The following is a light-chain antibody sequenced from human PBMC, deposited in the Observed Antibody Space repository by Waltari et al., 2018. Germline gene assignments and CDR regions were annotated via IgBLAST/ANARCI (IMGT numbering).Light chain of an antibody. CDR2: GAS. J-gene: IGKJ2*01. CDR3: QQYGNSVMYT. V-gene: IGKV3-20*01. CDR1: QSLSTKY. Sequence: VLTQSRGTLYLCPGERVTINCRASQSLSTKYLAWYQHNPVQAPRPLIYGASSSAADSPERFSVSGSGTDCTLAISRLEPEDCAMYYCQQYGNSVMYTFGQGTKLEIK.